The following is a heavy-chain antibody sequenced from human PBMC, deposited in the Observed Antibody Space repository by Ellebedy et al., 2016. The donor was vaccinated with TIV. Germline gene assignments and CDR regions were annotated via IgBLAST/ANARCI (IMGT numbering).Heavy chain of an antibody. J-gene: IGHJ6*04. V-gene: IGHV3-23*01. CDR1: GFTFSSYA. Sequence: GESLKISXAASGFTFSSYAMSWVRQAPGKGLEWVSAISGSSGSTYYADSVKGRFTISRDNSKNTLYLQMNSLRAEDTAVYYCAKDGYGFWSGDKRMDVWGKGTTVTVSS. CDR2: ISGSSGST. D-gene: IGHD3-3*01. CDR3: AKDGYGFWSGDKRMDV.